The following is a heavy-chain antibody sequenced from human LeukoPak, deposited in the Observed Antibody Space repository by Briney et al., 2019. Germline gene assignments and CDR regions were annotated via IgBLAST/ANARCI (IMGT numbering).Heavy chain of an antibody. D-gene: IGHD3-16*01. CDR3: ANSPTLGV. V-gene: IGHV3-NL1*01. CDR2: IYRVGTT. Sequence: GGSLRLSCAASGFTFWSYGMHWVRQAPGKGLEFVSLIYRVGTTSYADSVKGRFTISRDNSKNTLYLQMNSLRVEDTAVYYCANSPTLGVWGQGTLVTVSS. J-gene: IGHJ4*02. CDR1: GFTFWSYG.